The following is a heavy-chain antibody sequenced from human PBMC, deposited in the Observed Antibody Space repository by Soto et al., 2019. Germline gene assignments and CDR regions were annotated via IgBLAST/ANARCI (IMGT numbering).Heavy chain of an antibody. Sequence: QVQLVESGGGLVQPGGSLRLSCAASGFTFNDSYMSWIRQAPGKGLEWTSYISSSGSTINYEDPVKGRFTISRDNAKNSLFLQMHSLRADDTAVDFCARGPDRVRIAAGRTFDIWGQGTMVTVSS. D-gene: IGHD6-13*01. V-gene: IGHV3-11*01. CDR2: ISSSGSTI. CDR3: ARGPDRVRIAAGRTFDI. J-gene: IGHJ3*02. CDR1: GFTFNDSY.